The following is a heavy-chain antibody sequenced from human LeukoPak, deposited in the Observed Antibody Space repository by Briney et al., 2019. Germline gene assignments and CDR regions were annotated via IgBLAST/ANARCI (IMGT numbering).Heavy chain of an antibody. CDR2: ISGGGDRA. V-gene: IGHV3-23*01. Sequence: AGGSLRLSCAASGFTLSSNAMNWVRQAPGKGLEWVSAISGGGDRAYYADSVRGRFTISRDNSKNTLYLQMNSLRAEDTAVYYCAKGLGSTKIDYWGQGTLVTVSS. D-gene: IGHD6-13*01. J-gene: IGHJ4*02. CDR3: AKGLGSTKIDY. CDR1: GFTLSSNA.